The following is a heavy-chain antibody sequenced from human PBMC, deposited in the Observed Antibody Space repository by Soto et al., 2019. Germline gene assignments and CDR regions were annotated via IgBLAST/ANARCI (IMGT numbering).Heavy chain of an antibody. CDR1: GFTFSSYG. J-gene: IGHJ4*02. CDR3: ANLGGGYCTSTDCPDY. D-gene: IGHD2-2*01. CDR2: ISYDDRNK. V-gene: IGHV3-30*18. Sequence: QVQLVESGGGVVQPGRSLRLSCAASGFTFSSYGMHWVRQAPGKGLEWVAVISYDDRNKYYADSVKGRFTISRDNFKSXLYLQMNSLRAEDTAVYYCANLGGGYCTSTDCPDYWGQGTLVTVSS.